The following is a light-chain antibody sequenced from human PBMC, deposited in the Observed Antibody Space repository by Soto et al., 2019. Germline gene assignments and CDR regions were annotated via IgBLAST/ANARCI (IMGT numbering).Light chain of an antibody. CDR2: DIS. CDR1: QVISNY. J-gene: IGKJ1*01. CDR3: LQYENLPYP. V-gene: IGKV1-33*01. Sequence: DIQMTQSASSLSASVGDRVTITCQASQVISNYLNWYQQKPGKAPKLLIYDISTLEIGVPSRFRGSVSGTDFTFTITGLRPEDIATCYRLQYENLPYPFGHWNKV.